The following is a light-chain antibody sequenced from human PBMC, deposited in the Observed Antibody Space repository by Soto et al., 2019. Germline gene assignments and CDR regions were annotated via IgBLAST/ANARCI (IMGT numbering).Light chain of an antibody. CDR3: QQYNNWPPLT. CDR1: QSVNIH. V-gene: IGKV3-15*01. CDR2: GAS. J-gene: IGKJ5*01. Sequence: EIVMTQSPATLSVSPGERATLSCRSSQSVNIHLAWYQQKPGQAPRLLIYGASTRATGIPARFSGSGSGTEFTLTISSLQSEDFAVYYCQQYNNWPPLTFGQGTRLEIK.